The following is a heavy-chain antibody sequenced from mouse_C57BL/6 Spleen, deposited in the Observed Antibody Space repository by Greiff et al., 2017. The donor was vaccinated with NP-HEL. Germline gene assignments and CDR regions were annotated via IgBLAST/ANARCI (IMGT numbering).Heavy chain of an antibody. V-gene: IGHV1-80*01. CDR3: ARGGEGKAMDY. Sequence: QVQLQQSGAELVKPGASVKISCKASGYAFSSYWMNWVKQRPGKGLEWIGQIYPGDGDTNYNGKFKGKATLTADKSSSTAYMQLSSLTSEDSAVYFCARGGEGKAMDYWGQGTSVTVSS. CDR2: IYPGDGDT. CDR1: GYAFSSYW. D-gene: IGHD6-1*01. J-gene: IGHJ4*01.